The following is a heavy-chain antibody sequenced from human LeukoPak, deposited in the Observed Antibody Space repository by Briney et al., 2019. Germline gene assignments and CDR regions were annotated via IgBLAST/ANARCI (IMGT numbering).Heavy chain of an antibody. CDR3: AREAQDGIRDSSGYPDY. CDR2: INSDGSIT. D-gene: IGHD3-22*01. V-gene: IGHV3-74*01. Sequence: PGGTLRLSCAASGFTFSSYWMYWVRQAPGKGLVWVSRINSDGSITSYADPVKGRFTIYRDNAKNTVYLQMNSLRAEDTAVYYCAREAQDGIRDSSGYPDYWGQGTLVTVSS. CDR1: GFTFSSYW. J-gene: IGHJ4*02.